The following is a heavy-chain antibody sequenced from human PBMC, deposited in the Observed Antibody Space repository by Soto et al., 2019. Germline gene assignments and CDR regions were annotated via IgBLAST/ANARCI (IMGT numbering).Heavy chain of an antibody. Sequence: QLQLQESGPGLVKPSETLSLTCSVSDDSINSDKYYWGWIRQPPGKGLEWIGSIYYRGNAYYNPSPQTPVTISLDKSKSQFSLKLNSVTAADSAVYFCARLEGLATISYYFDFWGPGALVTVSS. D-gene: IGHD3-9*01. CDR1: DDSINSDKYY. CDR3: ARLEGLATISYYFDF. J-gene: IGHJ4*02. V-gene: IGHV4-39*01. CDR2: IYYRGNA.